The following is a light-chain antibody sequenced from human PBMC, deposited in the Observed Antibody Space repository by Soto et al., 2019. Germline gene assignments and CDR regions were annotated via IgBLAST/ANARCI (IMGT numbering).Light chain of an antibody. CDR3: QQYGSSPLT. CDR1: QSITRW. CDR2: DAT. J-gene: IGKJ4*01. Sequence: DIQMTQSPSTLAASVGDRVTITCRADQSITRWLAWFQQKPGKAPSLLIYDATNLQPGVPSRFSGSGSGTEFTLTISRLEPEDFAVYYCQQYGSSPLTFGRGTKVEIK. V-gene: IGKV1-5*01.